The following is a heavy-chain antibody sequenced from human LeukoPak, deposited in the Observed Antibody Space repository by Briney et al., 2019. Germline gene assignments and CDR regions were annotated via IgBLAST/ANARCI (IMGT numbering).Heavy chain of an antibody. V-gene: IGHV4-59*08. Sequence: SETLSLTCTVSGGSISSYYWSWIRQPPGKGLEWIGYIYYSGSTNYNPSLKSRVTISVDTSKNQFSLKLSSVTAADTAVYYCARHVWLQPFDYWGQGTLVTVSS. CDR2: IYYSGST. J-gene: IGHJ4*02. CDR3: ARHVWLQPFDY. CDR1: GGSISSYY. D-gene: IGHD3-9*01.